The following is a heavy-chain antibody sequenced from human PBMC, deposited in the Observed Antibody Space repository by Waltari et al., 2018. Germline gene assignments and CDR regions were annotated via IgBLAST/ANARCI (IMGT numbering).Heavy chain of an antibody. J-gene: IGHJ3*01. CDR2: NSLAGPT. V-gene: IGHV4-39*01. D-gene: IGHD5-12*01. CDR1: GGSIDTPKHY. Sequence: QLQLQESGPGPVKPSETLSLTCSVSGGSIDTPKHYWSWIRQPPGQGLEWIGTNSLAGPTYTNPSRRSRLTMSRYTSKNHLSLTLGSTTAADTAVYYCATYIGASVGTAAFDVWGQGTMVTVSS. CDR3: ATYIGASVGTAAFDV.